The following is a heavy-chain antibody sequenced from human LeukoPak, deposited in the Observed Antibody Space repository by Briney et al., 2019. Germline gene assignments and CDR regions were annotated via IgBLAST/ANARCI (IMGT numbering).Heavy chain of an antibody. J-gene: IGHJ3*02. V-gene: IGHV1-69*04. Sequence: SVKVSCKASGGTFSSYTISWVRQAPGQGLEWMGRIIPILGIAHYAQKFQGRVTITADKSTSTAYMELSSLRSEDTAVYYCARELITIFGVVIILDAFDIWGQGTMVTVSS. D-gene: IGHD3-3*01. CDR1: GGTFSSYT. CDR3: ARELITIFGVVIILDAFDI. CDR2: IIPILGIA.